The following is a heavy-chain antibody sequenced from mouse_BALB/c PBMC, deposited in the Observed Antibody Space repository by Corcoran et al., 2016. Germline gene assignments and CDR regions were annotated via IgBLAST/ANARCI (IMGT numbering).Heavy chain of an antibody. V-gene: IGHV1-18*01. CDR3: AREEYGISGFAY. CDR1: GYSFTGYA. J-gene: IGHJ3*01. Sequence: EVQLQQSGPELVKPGGSMKISCKASGYSFTGYAMNWVKQSHGKNLEWIGLINPYNGGPTYNQKFKGKATLTVDKSSSTAYMELLSLTSEDSAVYYCAREEYGISGFAYWGQGTLVTVSA. CDR2: INPYNGGP. D-gene: IGHD2-10*02.